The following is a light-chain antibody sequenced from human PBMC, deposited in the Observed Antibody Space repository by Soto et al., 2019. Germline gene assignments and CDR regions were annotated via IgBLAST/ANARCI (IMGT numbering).Light chain of an antibody. CDR1: SSNIGAGYD. CDR3: QSYDSSLSALV. J-gene: IGLJ3*02. Sequence: QSVLTQPPSVSGAPGQGVTISCAGTSSNIGAGYDVHWYQQVPGTAPKLLIYTNSNRPSGVPDRFSGSKSGTSASLAITGLQAADEADYYCQSYDSSLSALVXGGGTKLTVL. CDR2: TNS. V-gene: IGLV1-40*01.